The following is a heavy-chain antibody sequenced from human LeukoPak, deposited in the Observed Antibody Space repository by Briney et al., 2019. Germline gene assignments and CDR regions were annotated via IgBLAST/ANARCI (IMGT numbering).Heavy chain of an antibody. CDR3: TTYSSDSSGYYQFDY. V-gene: IGHV3-15*07. Sequence: GGSLRLSCAASGFIFGNAWMNWVRQAPGKGLEWIGHIKSKIDGGTTEYAAPVKGRFTISRDDSKNTLYLQMNSLKTEDTAVYYCTTYSSDSSGYYQFDYWGQGTLVTVSS. D-gene: IGHD3-22*01. CDR2: IKSKIDGGTT. CDR1: GFIFGNAW. J-gene: IGHJ4*02.